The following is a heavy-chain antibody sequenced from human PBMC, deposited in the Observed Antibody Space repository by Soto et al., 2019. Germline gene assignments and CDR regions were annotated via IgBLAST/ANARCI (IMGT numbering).Heavy chain of an antibody. CDR1: GYTFTSYG. D-gene: IGHD2-15*01. CDR2: ISPSNGST. V-gene: IGHV1-46*01. CDR3: ARGSGYCSGGSCSNWFDP. J-gene: IGHJ5*02. Sequence: ASVKVSCKASGYTFTSYGISWVRQAPGQGLEWMGIISPSNGSTSYAQKFQGRVTMTRDTSTSTVYMELSSLRSEDTAVYYCARGSGYCSGGSCSNWFDPWGQGTLVTVSS.